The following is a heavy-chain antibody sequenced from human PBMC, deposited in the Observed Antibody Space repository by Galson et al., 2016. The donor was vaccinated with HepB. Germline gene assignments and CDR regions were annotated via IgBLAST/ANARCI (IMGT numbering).Heavy chain of an antibody. CDR3: AKAHYETSGWLDAFDV. J-gene: IGHJ3*01. CDR2: ISYDRSNE. Sequence: SLRLSCAASGFTFRNYGMHWVRQAPGRGLEWVAVISYDRSNEYYADSVKGRFTISRDNYKNTLYLQMNSLRVDDTALYFCAKAHYETSGWLDAFDVWGQGSMVTVSS. D-gene: IGHD6-19*01. V-gene: IGHV3-30*18. CDR1: GFTFRNYG.